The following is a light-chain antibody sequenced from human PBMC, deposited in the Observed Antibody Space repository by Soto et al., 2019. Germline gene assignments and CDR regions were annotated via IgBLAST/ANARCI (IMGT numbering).Light chain of an antibody. CDR2: DAS. Sequence: NLLTQSPAALSLSPGERATLSCRASQSVSSSYLAWYQQTPGQAPRLLIYDASNRATGIPARFSGSGSGTDFTLTISRLEPEEFAVYYCQQYGSSPITFGHGTRLEIK. CDR1: QSVSSSY. V-gene: IGKV3-20*01. CDR3: QQYGSSPIT. J-gene: IGKJ5*01.